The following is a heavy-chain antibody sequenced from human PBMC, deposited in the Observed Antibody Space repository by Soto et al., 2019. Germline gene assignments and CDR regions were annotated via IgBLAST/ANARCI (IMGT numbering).Heavy chain of an antibody. J-gene: IGHJ4*02. V-gene: IGHV4-59*08. CDR2: IYYSGST. CDR1: GGSISSYY. D-gene: IGHD6-13*01. Sequence: QVQLQESGPGLVKPSETLSLTCTVSGGSISSYYWSWIRQPPGKGLEWIGYIYYSGSTNYNPSLKRRVTISVDTSKNQFALKLSSVTAADTAVYYCARLGVSSSWYGQNDYWGQGTLVTVSS. CDR3: ARLGVSSSWYGQNDY.